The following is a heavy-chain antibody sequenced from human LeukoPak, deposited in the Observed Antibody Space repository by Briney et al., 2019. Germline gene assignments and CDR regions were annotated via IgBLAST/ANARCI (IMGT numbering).Heavy chain of an antibody. J-gene: IGHJ4*02. Sequence: GESLKISCKGSGYSFTSYWIGWVRQMPGKGLEWMGIIYPGDSDTRYSPSFQGQVTISADKSISTAYLQWSSLKASDTAMYYCARGEEPEMATTFDYWAREPWSPSPQ. CDR3: ARGEEPEMATTFDY. CDR1: GYSFTSYW. V-gene: IGHV5-51*01. D-gene: IGHD5-24*01. CDR2: IYPGDSDT.